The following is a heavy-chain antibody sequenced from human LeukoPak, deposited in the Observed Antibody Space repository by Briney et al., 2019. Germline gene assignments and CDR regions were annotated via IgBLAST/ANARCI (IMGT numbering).Heavy chain of an antibody. CDR2: ISSSSSTI. J-gene: IGHJ4*02. V-gene: IGHV3-48*01. D-gene: IGHD3-3*01. Sequence: GGSLRLSCAASGFTFSSYSMNWVRQAPGKGLEWVSYISSSSSTIYYADSVKGRFTISRDNAKNSLYLQMNSLRAEDTAVYYCARVDDFWSGYYIGGGYFDYWGQGTLVTVSS. CDR3: ARVDDFWSGYYIGGGYFDY. CDR1: GFTFSSYS.